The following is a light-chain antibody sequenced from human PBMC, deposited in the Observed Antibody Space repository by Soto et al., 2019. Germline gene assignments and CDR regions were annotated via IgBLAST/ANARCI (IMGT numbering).Light chain of an antibody. Sequence: EIVLTQSPATLSLSPGERVTLSCRASQTVSSDYLAWYQQKPGQAPRLLISGASSRATGIPDRFSGSGSGTDFTLTISRLEPEDFAVYYCHQYGGSPRTFGQGTKLDIK. V-gene: IGKV3-20*01. CDR3: HQYGGSPRT. CDR2: GAS. J-gene: IGKJ2*01. CDR1: QTVSSDY.